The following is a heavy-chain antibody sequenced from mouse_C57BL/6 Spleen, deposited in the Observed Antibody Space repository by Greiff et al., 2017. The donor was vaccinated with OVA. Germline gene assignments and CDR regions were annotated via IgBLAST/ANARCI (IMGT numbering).Heavy chain of an antibody. J-gene: IGHJ1*03. CDR1: GYTFTSYW. CDR2: IHPNSGST. D-gene: IGHD1-1*01. Sequence: QVQLQQPGAELVKPGASVKLSCKASGYTFTSYWMHWVKQRPGQGLEWIGMIHPNSGSTNYNEKFKSKATLTVDKSSSTAYMQLSSLTSEDSAVYYCARTSVVVKYFDVWGTGTTVTVSS. CDR3: ARTSVVVKYFDV. V-gene: IGHV1-64*01.